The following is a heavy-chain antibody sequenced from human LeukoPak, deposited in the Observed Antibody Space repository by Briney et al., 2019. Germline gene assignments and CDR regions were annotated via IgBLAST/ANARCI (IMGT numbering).Heavy chain of an antibody. V-gene: IGHV1-8*01. D-gene: IGHD3-10*01. CDR2: MNPNNGNA. J-gene: IGHJ5*02. CDR1: GFTFTSYD. Sequence: ASVKVSCKASGFTFTSYDINWVRQASGQGLEWMGWMNPNNGNAGYAQKFQGRVTMTRDTSISTAYMELRGLRSEDTAVYYCVRDGEGVAISVNYWFDPWGQGTLVTVSS. CDR3: VRDGEGVAISVNYWFDP.